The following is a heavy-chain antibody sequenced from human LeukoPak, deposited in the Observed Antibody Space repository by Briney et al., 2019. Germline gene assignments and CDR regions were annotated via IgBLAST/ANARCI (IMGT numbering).Heavy chain of an antibody. CDR3: ANAVFSSGWYLYYFDY. D-gene: IGHD6-19*01. J-gene: IGHJ4*02. Sequence: GGSLRLSCAASGFTFSSYGMSWVRQAPGKGLEGVSSISGSGGSTYYADSVKGRFTISRDNSKNTLYLQMNSLRAEDTAVYYCANAVFSSGWYLYYFDYWGQGTLVTVSS. CDR1: GFTFSSYG. V-gene: IGHV3-23*01. CDR2: ISGSGGST.